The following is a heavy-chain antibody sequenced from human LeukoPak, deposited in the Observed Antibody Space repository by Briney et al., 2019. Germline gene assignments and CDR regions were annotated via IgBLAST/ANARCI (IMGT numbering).Heavy chain of an antibody. Sequence: GGSLRLSCAASGFTFSSYAMSWVRQAPGKGLEWVSSVSGSGGYTYYAGSVKGRSTIYRDNSKNTLYMQMTSLRAEDTAIYYCAKDRPNYYDSSGHYYRRDGDYWGQGTLVTVSS. V-gene: IGHV3-23*01. D-gene: IGHD3-22*01. CDR2: VSGSGGYT. CDR1: GFTFSSYA. CDR3: AKDRPNYYDSSGHYYRRDGDY. J-gene: IGHJ4*02.